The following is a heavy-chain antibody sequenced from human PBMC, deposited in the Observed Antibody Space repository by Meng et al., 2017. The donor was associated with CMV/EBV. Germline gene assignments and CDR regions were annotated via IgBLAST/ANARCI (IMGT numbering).Heavy chain of an antibody. D-gene: IGHD1-26*01. CDR1: GGTFSSYG. CDR2: IIPIFGTA. CDR3: EQGYTGP. V-gene: IGHV1-69*12. Sequence: LQEEMFGAEGKRAGSWVKVSCKASGGTFSSYGISWVRQAPGQGLEWMGGIIPIFGTANYAQKFQGRVTITADESTSTAYMELSSLRSEDTAVYYCEQGYTGPWGQGTLVTVSS. J-gene: IGHJ5*02.